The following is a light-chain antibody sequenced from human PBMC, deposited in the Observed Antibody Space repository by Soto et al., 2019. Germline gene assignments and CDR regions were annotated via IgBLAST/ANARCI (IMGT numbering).Light chain of an antibody. CDR2: DVS. J-gene: IGLJ1*01. CDR3: CSYAGSYTFV. Sequence: QSALTQPRSVSGSPGQSVTISCTGTSSDVGAYNYVSWYQQHPGKAPKLMIYDVSKRPSGVPDRFSGSKSGNTASLTISGLQAEDGADYYCCSYAGSYTFVFGTGTNVTVL. CDR1: SSDVGAYNY. V-gene: IGLV2-11*01.